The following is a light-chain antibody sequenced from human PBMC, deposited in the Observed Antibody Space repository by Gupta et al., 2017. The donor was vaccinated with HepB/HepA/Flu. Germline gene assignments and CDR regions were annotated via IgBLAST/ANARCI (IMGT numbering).Light chain of an antibody. CDR1: SSDVGRYNY. CDR2: DVS. V-gene: IGLV2-14*01. Sequence: QSALTQPASVSGSPGQSITISCTGTSSDVGRYNYVSWYQQHPGKAPKLIIYDVSHRPSGVSNRVSGSKSGNTASLTISGLRPEDEAEYSCSSYTTSSSVVFGGGTELTVL. J-gene: IGLJ2*01. CDR3: SSYTTSSSVV.